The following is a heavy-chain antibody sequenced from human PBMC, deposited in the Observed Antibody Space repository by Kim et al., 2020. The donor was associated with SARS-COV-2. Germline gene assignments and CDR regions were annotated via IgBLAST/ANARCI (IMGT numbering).Heavy chain of an antibody. V-gene: IGHV4-31*03. CDR2: IYYSGST. J-gene: IGHJ4*02. D-gene: IGHD4-17*01. CDR1: GGSISSGGYY. Sequence: SETLSLTCTVSGGSISSGGYYWSWIRQHPGKGLEWIGYIYYSGSTYYNPSLKSRVTISVDTSKNQFSLKLSSVTAADTAVYYCATSTTVPYYFDYWGQGTLVTVSS. CDR3: ATSTTVPYYFDY.